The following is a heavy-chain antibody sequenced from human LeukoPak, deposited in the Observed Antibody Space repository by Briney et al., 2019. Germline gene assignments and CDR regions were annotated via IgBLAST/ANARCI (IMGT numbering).Heavy chain of an antibody. D-gene: IGHD2-2*01. Sequence: SETLSLTCTVSGGSISSSSYYWGWIRQPPGKGLEWIGSICYSGSTYYNPSLKSRVTISVDTSKNQFSLKLSSVTAADTAVYYCASNHSPGYCSSTSCPFDYWGQGTLVTVSS. J-gene: IGHJ4*02. CDR1: GGSISSSSYY. CDR3: ASNHSPGYCSSTSCPFDY. CDR2: ICYSGST. V-gene: IGHV4-39*01.